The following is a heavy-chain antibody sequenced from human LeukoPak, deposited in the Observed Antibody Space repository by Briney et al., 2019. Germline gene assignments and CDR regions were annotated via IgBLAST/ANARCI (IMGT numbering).Heavy chain of an antibody. V-gene: IGHV4-4*07. CDR3: ARDLTDYYELDY. CDR2: MSASGSI. D-gene: IGHD3-22*01. J-gene: IGHJ4*02. CDR1: GGSISSYY. Sequence: KTSETLSLTCTVSGGSISSYYWSWIRQPPGKGLEWIGRMSASGSINYIPSLKSRVTMSVDTSKNQFSLKLSSVTAADTAVYYCARDLTDYYELDYWGQGTLVTVSS.